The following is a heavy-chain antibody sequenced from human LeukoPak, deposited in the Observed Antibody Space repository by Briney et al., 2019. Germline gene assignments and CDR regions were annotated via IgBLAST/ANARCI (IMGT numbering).Heavy chain of an antibody. J-gene: IGHJ4*02. CDR3: ARHSSGWYDY. V-gene: IGHV3-23*01. D-gene: IGHD6-19*01. CDR2: MSGSGGST. Sequence: PGGSLRLSCAASGFSFSSYAMSWVRQAPGKGLEWVSAMSGSGGSTYYADSVKGRFTISRDNSKNTLYLQMNSLKASDTAMYYCARHSSGWYDYWGQGTLVTVTS. CDR1: GFSFSSYA.